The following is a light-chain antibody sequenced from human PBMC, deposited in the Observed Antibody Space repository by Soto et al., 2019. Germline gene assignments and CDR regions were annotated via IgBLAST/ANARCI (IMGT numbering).Light chain of an antibody. J-gene: IGKJ4*01. Sequence: EIVMTQSPATLSVSPGERATLSCRASQSVSNNLAWYQHKPGQAPRLLIFGASTRATGIPVRFSGSGSGTEFTLTIIRLHSYDSAVYFCQHYNKLPITFVGGHKVEIK. V-gene: IGKV3-15*01. CDR3: QHYNKLPIT. CDR2: GAS. CDR1: QSVSNN.